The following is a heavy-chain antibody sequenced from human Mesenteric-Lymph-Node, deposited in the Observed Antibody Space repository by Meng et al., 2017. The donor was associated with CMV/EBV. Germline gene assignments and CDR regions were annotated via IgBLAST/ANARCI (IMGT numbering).Heavy chain of an antibody. D-gene: IGHD3-3*01. CDR2: IIPILGIA. Sequence: SVKVSCKASGGTFSSYTISWVRQAPGQGLEWMGRIIPILGIANYAQKFQGRVTITADKSTSTAYMELSSLRSEDTAVYYCARGGVGTIFGVVPHYYYYGMDVWGQGTTVTVSS. V-gene: IGHV1-69*02. CDR3: ARGGVGTIFGVVPHYYYYGMDV. J-gene: IGHJ6*02. CDR1: GGTFSSYT.